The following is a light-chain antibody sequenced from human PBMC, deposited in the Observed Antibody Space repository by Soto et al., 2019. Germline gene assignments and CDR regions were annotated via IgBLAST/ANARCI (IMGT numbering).Light chain of an antibody. CDR3: MQGTHWPELT. Sequence: VLTQSPLSLSVTLGQPASLSCRSSQSLIYRDGNTYLNWFHQRPGQSPRRLIYRVSNRDSGVQDRFSGSGSGTDFTLTIRRVEAEDVGVYYCMQGTHWPELTFGGGTKVEIK. CDR2: RVS. J-gene: IGKJ4*01. V-gene: IGKV2-30*01. CDR1: QSLIYRDGNTY.